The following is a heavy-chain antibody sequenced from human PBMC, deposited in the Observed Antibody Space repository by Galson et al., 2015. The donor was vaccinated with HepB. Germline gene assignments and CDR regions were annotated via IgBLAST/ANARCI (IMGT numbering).Heavy chain of an antibody. Sequence: SLRLSCAASGFTFSRYGMHWVRQVPGKGLEWVALTWHDGSNSFYAASVKGRFTIARDNSQNTLYLQMTNLRAEDTVLYYCAREAHIAAPASFDYWGQGTLGTGSA. J-gene: IGHJ4*02. D-gene: IGHD6-25*01. CDR1: GFTFSRYG. CDR3: AREAHIAAPASFDY. V-gene: IGHV3-33*08. CDR2: TWHDGSNS.